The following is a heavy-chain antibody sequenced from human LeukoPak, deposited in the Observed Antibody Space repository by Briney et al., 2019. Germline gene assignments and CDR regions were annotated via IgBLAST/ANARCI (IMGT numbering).Heavy chain of an antibody. V-gene: IGHV4-39*07. Sequence: SETLSLTCTVSGGSISSSSYYWGWIRQPPGKGLEWIGSIYYSGSTYYNPSLKSRVAISVETSKNQFSLTLSSVTAADTAVYYCARIHLWPENWFDSWGQGILVTVSS. CDR3: ARIHLWPENWFDS. D-gene: IGHD3-16*01. J-gene: IGHJ5*01. CDR2: IYYSGST. CDR1: GGSISSSSYY.